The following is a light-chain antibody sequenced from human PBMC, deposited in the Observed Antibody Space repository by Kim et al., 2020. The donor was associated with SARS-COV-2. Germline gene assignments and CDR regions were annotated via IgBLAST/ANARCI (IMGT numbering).Light chain of an antibody. CDR3: AAWDDSLSGLV. CDR1: SYNIADNT. CDR2: SNN. J-gene: IGLJ3*02. Sequence: QSVLTQPPSASATPGQRVTISCSGSSYNIADNTVHWYQQFPGMAPKLLIYSNNQRPSGVPDRFTASKSGTSASLAISGLRSEDEADYYCAAWDDSLSGLVFGGGTQLTVL. V-gene: IGLV1-44*01.